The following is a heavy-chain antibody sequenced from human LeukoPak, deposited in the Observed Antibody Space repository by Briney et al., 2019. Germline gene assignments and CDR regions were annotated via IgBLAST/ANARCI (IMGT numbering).Heavy chain of an antibody. CDR2: INPNSGGT. CDR1: GFTFTAYY. J-gene: IGHJ4*02. D-gene: IGHD6-19*01. Sequence: ASVKVSCKASGFTFTAYYMHWVRQAPGQGLEWMGWINPNSGGTNYAQKFQGRVTMTRDTSISTAYMELSRLRSDDTAVYYCARGAAVAGNLDYWGQGTLVTVSS. CDR3: ARGAAVAGNLDY. V-gene: IGHV1-2*02.